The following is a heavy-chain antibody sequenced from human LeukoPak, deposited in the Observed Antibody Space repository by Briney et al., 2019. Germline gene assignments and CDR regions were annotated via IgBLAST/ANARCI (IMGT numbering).Heavy chain of an antibody. J-gene: IGHJ5*02. CDR1: GYTFTNYY. CDR3: ARGYCSGGSCYSVENWFDP. D-gene: IGHD2-15*01. Sequence: ASVKVSCKASGYTFTNYYMFWVRQAPGQGLEWMGRINPSSGGTDYAQKFQGRVTMTRDTSISTAYMELSRLRSDDTAMYYCARGYCSGGSCYSVENWFDPWGQGTLVTVSS. V-gene: IGHV1-2*06. CDR2: INPSSGGT.